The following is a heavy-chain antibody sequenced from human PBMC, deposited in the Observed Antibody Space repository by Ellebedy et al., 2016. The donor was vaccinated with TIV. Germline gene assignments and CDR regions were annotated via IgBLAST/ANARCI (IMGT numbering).Heavy chain of an antibody. CDR1: GGTFSSYA. Sequence: SVKVSCXASGGTFSSYAISWVRQAPGQGLEWMGGIIPIFGTANYAQKFQGRVTITADESTSTAYMELSSLRSEDTAVYYCARDPRELLPLGMDVWGQGTTVTVSS. D-gene: IGHD3-10*01. CDR3: ARDPRELLPLGMDV. CDR2: IIPIFGTA. V-gene: IGHV1-69*13. J-gene: IGHJ6*02.